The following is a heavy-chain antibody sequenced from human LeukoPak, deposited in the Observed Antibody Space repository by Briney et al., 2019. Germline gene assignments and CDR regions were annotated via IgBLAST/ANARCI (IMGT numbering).Heavy chain of an antibody. CDR2: ISGSGGST. J-gene: IGHJ4*02. CDR1: GFTFSSYA. D-gene: IGHD3-22*01. Sequence: GGSLRLSCAASGFTFSSYAMSWVRQAPGKGLEWVSAISGSGGSTYYADSVKGRFTISRDNSKNTLYLQMNSLRAEDTAVYYCAKQRDYYDSSGYYRGYYFDYWGQGTLVTVSS. CDR3: AKQRDYYDSSGYYRGYYFDY. V-gene: IGHV3-23*01.